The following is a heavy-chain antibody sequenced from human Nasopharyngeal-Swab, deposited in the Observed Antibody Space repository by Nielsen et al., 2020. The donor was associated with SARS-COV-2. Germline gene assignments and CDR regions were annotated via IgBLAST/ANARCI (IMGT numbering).Heavy chain of an antibody. V-gene: IGHV3-33*01. Sequence: WIRQPPGKGLEWVAVIWYDGSNKYYADSVKGRFTISRDNSKNTLYLQMNSLRAEDTAVYYCARDLATVTTTPGMDVWGQGTTVTVS. CDR3: ARDLATVTTTPGMDV. J-gene: IGHJ6*02. CDR2: IWYDGSNK. D-gene: IGHD4-17*01.